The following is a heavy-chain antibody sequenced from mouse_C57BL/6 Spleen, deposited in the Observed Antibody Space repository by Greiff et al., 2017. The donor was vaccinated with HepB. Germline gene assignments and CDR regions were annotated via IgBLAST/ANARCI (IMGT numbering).Heavy chain of an antibody. V-gene: IGHV1-42*01. CDR1: GYSFTGYY. CDR2: INPSTGGT. J-gene: IGHJ3*01. D-gene: IGHD1-1*01. Sequence: VQLQPSGPELVKPGASVKISCKASGYSFTGYYMNWVKQSPEKSLEWIGEINPSTGGTTYNQKFKAKATLTVDKSSSTAYMQLKSLTSEDSAVYYCARYGNYEGFAYWGQGTLVTVSA. CDR3: ARYGNYEGFAY.